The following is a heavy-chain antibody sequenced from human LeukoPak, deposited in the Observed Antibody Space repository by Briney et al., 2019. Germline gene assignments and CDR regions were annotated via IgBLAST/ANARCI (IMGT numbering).Heavy chain of an antibody. D-gene: IGHD3-9*01. Sequence: GGSLRLSCAASGFTFSSYDMHWFRQATGKGLEWVSVIATSGDTYYPGSVKDRFTISRENAKNSLYLQMNSLRAGDTAVYYCARSQGYYDILTGYYSAYYFDYRGQGTLVTVSS. CDR1: GFTFSSYD. CDR3: ARSQGYYDILTGYYSAYYFDY. V-gene: IGHV3-13*01. J-gene: IGHJ4*02. CDR2: IATSGDT.